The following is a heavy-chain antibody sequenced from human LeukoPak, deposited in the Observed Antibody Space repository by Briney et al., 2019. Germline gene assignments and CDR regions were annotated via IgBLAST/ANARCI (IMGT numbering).Heavy chain of an antibody. D-gene: IGHD3-3*01. CDR2: MSGSGYYT. V-gene: IGHV3-23*01. Sequence: SGGSLRLSCAASGFTFSSYAMSWVRRAPGKGLEWVSAMSGSGYYTYYVESVKGRFTISRDNSKNTLYLHMNSLRADDTAVYYCAKMEGQRLYDYCMDVWGRGTTVTVSS. CDR1: GFTFSSYA. CDR3: AKMEGQRLYDYCMDV. J-gene: IGHJ6*03.